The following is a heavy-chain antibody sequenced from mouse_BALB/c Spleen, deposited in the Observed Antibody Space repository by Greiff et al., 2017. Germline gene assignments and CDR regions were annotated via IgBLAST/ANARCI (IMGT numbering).Heavy chain of an antibody. CDR2: IRNKANGYTT. J-gene: IGHJ2*01. D-gene: IGHD1-1*01. CDR1: GFTFTDYY. CDR3: ARFRYYYGFDY. Sequence: EVHLVESGGGLVQPGGSLRLSCATSGFTFTDYYMSWVRQPPGKALEWLGFIRNKANGYTTEYSASVKGRFTISRDNSQSILYLQMNTLRAEDSATYYCARFRYYYGFDYWGQGTTLTVSS. V-gene: IGHV7-3*02.